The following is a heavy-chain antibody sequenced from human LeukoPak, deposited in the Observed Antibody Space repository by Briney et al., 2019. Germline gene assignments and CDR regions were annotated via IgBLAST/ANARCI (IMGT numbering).Heavy chain of an antibody. CDR3: AKDRRGFVVVPAAPAPIGY. V-gene: IGHV3-30*18. J-gene: IGHJ4*01. D-gene: IGHD2-2*01. CDR2: ISYDGSNK. CDR1: GFTFSSYG. Sequence: GGSLRLSCAASGFTFSSYGMHWVRQAPGKGLEWVAVISYDGSNKYYADSVKGRFTISRDNSKNTLYLQMNSLRAEDTAVYYCAKDRRGFVVVPAAPAPIGYWGQGTLVTVSS.